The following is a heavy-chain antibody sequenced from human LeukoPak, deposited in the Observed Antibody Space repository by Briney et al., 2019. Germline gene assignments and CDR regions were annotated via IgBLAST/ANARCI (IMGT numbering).Heavy chain of an antibody. CDR1: GGFISSSNW. D-gene: IGHD6-13*01. CDR3: ARQISAAAIDY. Sequence: SETLSLTCAVSGGFISSSNWWSWVRQPPGKGLEWIGEIYHSGRTNYNPSLKSRVTISVDKSKNQFSLKLSSVTAADTAVYYCARQISAAAIDYWGQGTLVTVSS. V-gene: IGHV4-4*02. CDR2: IYHSGRT. J-gene: IGHJ4*02.